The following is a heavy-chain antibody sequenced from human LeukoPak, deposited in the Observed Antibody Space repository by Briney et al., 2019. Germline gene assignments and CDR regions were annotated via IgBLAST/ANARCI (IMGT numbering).Heavy chain of an antibody. CDR3: ARREYSYGSTGFDY. CDR1: VFSFTNYW. V-gene: IGHV5-51*01. D-gene: IGHD5-18*01. Sequence: GESLQISCKASVFSFTNYWIAWVRQMPGEGLEWMGSIYPGDSDTRYSPSFQGQVTISADKSISTAYLQWSSLKASDTAMYYCARREYSYGSTGFDYWGQGTLVTVSS. J-gene: IGHJ4*02. CDR2: IYPGDSDT.